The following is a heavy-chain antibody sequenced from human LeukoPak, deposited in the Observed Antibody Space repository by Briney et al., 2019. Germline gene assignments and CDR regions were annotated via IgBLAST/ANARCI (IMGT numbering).Heavy chain of an antibody. CDR1: VGTFTSYA. D-gene: IGHD1-26*01. CDR3: ARRSGSRSGYFDY. J-gene: IGHJ4*02. CDR2: IIPIFGTA. V-gene: IGHV1-69*06. Sequence: GASVKVSCKTSVGTFTSYAISWVRHAPGQGLEWMGGIIPIFGTANYAQKFQGRVTITADKSTSTAYMELSSLRSEDTAVYYCARRSGSRSGYFDYWGQGTLVTVSS.